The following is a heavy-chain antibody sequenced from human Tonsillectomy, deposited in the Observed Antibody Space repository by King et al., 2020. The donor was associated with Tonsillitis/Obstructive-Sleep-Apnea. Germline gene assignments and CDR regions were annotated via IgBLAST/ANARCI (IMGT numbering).Heavy chain of an antibody. CDR3: AKLGGGTTVTTGDYYYYYMDV. Sequence: VQLVESGGGLVQPGGSLRLSCAASGFTFSSYSMNWVRQAPGKGLEWVSYISSSSSTIYYADSVKGRFTISRDNAKNSLYLQMNRLRDEDTAVYYCAKLGGGTTVTTGDYYYYYMDVWGKGTTVTVSS. CDR2: ISSSSSTI. CDR1: GFTFSSYS. D-gene: IGHD4-17*01. J-gene: IGHJ6*03. V-gene: IGHV3-48*02.